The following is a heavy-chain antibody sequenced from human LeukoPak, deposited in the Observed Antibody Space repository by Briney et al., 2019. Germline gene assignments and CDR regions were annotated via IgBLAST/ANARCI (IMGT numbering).Heavy chain of an antibody. CDR3: ARQLPSDDVLRFLEWLLYPFDY. J-gene: IGHJ4*02. CDR1: GFTFSNFG. D-gene: IGHD3-3*01. Sequence: GGSLRLSCAASGFTFSNFGMHWVRQTPGKGLEWVAFIRYDGSNEYFADSVKGRFTISRDNSKNTLYLQMNSLRAEDTAVYYCARQLPSDDVLRFLEWLLYPFDYWGQGTLVTVSS. V-gene: IGHV3-30*02. CDR2: IRYDGSNE.